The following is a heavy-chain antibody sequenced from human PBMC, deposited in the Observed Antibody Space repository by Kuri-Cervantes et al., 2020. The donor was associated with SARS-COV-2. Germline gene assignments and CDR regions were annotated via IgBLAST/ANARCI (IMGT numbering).Heavy chain of an antibody. J-gene: IGHJ4*02. CDR2: INHSGST. CDR3: ARGYILLWFGEYPPDY. D-gene: IGHD3-10*01. CDR1: GGSFSGYY. V-gene: IGHV4-34*01. Sequence: GTLRLTCAVYGGSFSGYYWSWIRQPPGKGLEWIGEINHSGSTNYNPSLKSRVTISVDTSKNQFSLKLSSVTAADTAVYYCARGYILLWFGEYPPDYWGQGTLVTVSS.